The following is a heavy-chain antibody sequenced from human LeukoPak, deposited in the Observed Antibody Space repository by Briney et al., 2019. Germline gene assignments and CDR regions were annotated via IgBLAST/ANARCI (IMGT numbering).Heavy chain of an antibody. CDR2: IIPMFGTA. CDR1: GGTFSSYA. CDR3: ARDSSEFRSLIPH. J-gene: IGHJ1*01. V-gene: IGHV1-69*01. D-gene: IGHD2-21*01. Sequence: ASVTVSFKASGGTFSSYAISWVRQAPGRGLEWMGGIIPMFGTAKYAQKFQGRVTITADESTSTAYMELRSLRFEDTAVYYCARDSSEFRSLIPHWGQGTLVTVSS.